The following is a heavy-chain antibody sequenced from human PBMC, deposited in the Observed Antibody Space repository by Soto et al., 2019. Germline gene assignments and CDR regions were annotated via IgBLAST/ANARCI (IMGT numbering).Heavy chain of an antibody. J-gene: IGHJ2*01. Sequence: TLSLTYAVSGGSISSGGYSWSWIRQPPGKGLEWIGYIYHSGSTYYNPSPKSRVTISLDRSKNQFSLKLSSVTAADTAVYYCAMGPYNWGGYFDLWGRGTLVTVSS. CDR1: GGSISSGGYS. CDR2: IYHSGST. V-gene: IGHV4-30-2*01. CDR3: AMGPYNWGGYFDL. D-gene: IGHD3-3*01.